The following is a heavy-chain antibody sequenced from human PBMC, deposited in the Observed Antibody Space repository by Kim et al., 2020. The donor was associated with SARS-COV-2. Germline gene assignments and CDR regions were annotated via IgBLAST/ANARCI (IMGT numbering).Heavy chain of an antibody. CDR2: MNPNSANT. Sequence: ASVKVSCKASGYTFTNYDINWVRQATGQGLEWMGWMNPNSANTGYAQKFQGRVTMTRNTSISTAYMELSSLTSEDTAIYYCARGRAAAGTLAHYYGLDVWGQGTTVTVSS. V-gene: IGHV1-8*01. D-gene: IGHD6-13*01. CDR1: GYTFTNYD. J-gene: IGHJ6*02. CDR3: ARGRAAAGTLAHYYGLDV.